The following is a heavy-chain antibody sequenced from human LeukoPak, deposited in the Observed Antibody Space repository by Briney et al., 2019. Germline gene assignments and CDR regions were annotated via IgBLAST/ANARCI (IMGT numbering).Heavy chain of an antibody. CDR1: GFTFSSYA. Sequence: GGSLRLSCAASGFTFSSYAMSWVRQAPGKGLECVSAISGSGGSTYYADSVKGRFTISRDNSKNTLYLQMNSLRAEDTAVYYCAKRVYYDFWSGPNWFDPWGQGTLVTVSS. D-gene: IGHD3-3*01. CDR2: ISGSGGST. CDR3: AKRVYYDFWSGPNWFDP. V-gene: IGHV3-23*01. J-gene: IGHJ5*02.